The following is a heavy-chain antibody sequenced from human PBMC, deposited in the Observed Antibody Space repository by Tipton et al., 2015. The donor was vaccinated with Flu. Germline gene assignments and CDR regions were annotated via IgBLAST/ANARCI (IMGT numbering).Heavy chain of an antibody. CDR1: GDSVSNFY. V-gene: IGHV4-59*08. CDR3: ARPQGLYYLDLPDYYYHSMDV. Sequence: LRLSCSVSGDSVSNFYWSWIRQPPGRGLEWIGYVHHSGRTNYNPSLTSRLTISLDTSKNQFSLRLTSVTAADAAVYYCARPQGLYYLDLPDYYYHSMDVWGQGTTVTVSS. D-gene: IGHD3-3*01. J-gene: IGHJ6*02. CDR2: VHHSGRT.